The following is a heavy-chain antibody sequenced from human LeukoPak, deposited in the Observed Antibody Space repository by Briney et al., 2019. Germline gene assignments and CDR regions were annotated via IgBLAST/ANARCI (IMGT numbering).Heavy chain of an antibody. CDR3: ARVPCSSCHFDY. V-gene: IGHV1-2*02. J-gene: IGHJ4*02. Sequence: ASVKVSCKASGYTFTGYYMHWVRQAPGQGLEWMGWINPNSGGTNYAQKFQGRVTMTRDTSISTAYMELSRLRSDDTAVYYCARVPCSSCHFDYWGQGTLVTVSS. D-gene: IGHD6-13*01. CDR2: INPNSGGT. CDR1: GYTFTGYY.